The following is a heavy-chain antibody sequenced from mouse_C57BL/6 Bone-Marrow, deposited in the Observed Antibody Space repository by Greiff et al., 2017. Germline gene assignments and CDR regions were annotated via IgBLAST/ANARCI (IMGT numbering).Heavy chain of an antibody. CDR3: ARTGTRFAY. CDR2: IDPSDSYT. D-gene: IGHD4-1*01. J-gene: IGHJ3*01. Sequence: QVHVKQPGAELVKPGASVKLSCKASGYTFTSYWMQWVKQRPGQGLEWIGEIDPSDSYTNYNQKFKGKATLTVDTSSSTAYMQLSSLTSEDSAVYYCARTGTRFAYWGQGTLGTVSA. CDR1: GYTFTSYW. V-gene: IGHV1-50*01.